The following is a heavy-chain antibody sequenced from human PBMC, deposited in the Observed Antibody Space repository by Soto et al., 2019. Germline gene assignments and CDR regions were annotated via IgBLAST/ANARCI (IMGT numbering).Heavy chain of an antibody. Sequence: LSLTCAIAGDSVSSNSAAWNWIRQSPSRGLEWLGRTYYRSKWYYGYAVSVKSRITIKPDTSKNQFSLQLNSVTPEDTAVYYCARIHSSSSSDMDVWGQGTTVTVSS. CDR2: TYYRSKWYY. D-gene: IGHD6-6*01. CDR1: GDSVSSNSAA. CDR3: ARIHSSSSSDMDV. V-gene: IGHV6-1*01. J-gene: IGHJ6*02.